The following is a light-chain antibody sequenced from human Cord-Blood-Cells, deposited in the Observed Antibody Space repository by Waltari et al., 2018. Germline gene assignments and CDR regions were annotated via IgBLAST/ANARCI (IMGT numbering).Light chain of an antibody. Sequence: QSVLTQPPSVSGAPGPRVTISCPGSSSNTGAGYDVHWYQQLPGTAPKLLIYGNSNRPSGVPDRFSGSKSGTSASLAITGLQAEDEADYYCQSYDSSLSGVFGTGTKVTVL. CDR3: QSYDSSLSGV. V-gene: IGLV1-40*01. CDR1: SSNTGAGYD. CDR2: GNS. J-gene: IGLJ1*01.